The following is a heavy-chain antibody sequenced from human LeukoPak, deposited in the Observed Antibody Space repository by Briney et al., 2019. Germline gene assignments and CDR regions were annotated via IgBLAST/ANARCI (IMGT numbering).Heavy chain of an antibody. V-gene: IGHV5-51*01. J-gene: IGHJ4*02. Sequence: GESLKISCQASGFLFPNYWLAWVRQMPGKGLEFMGIIYPADSDTRYSPSFQGQVTISADKSISTAYLQWSSLKASDTAMYYCARHPGWYSSFTYFDYWGQGTLVTVSS. D-gene: IGHD6-19*01. CDR3: ARHPGWYSSFTYFDY. CDR2: IYPADSDT. CDR1: GFLFPNYW.